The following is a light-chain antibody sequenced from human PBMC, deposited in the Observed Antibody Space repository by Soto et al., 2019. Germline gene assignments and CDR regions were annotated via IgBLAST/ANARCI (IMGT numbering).Light chain of an antibody. J-gene: IGLJ1*01. V-gene: IGLV2-8*01. Sequence: QSALTQPPSASGSPGQSVTISCTGTSGDVGAYNSVSWYQQHPATAPKLIISAVTQRPSGVPARFSGSRSGSTASLTVSGLQAEDEADYYCCSYAGSNNFVFGTGTKVTVL. CDR1: SGDVGAYNS. CDR3: CSYAGSNNFV. CDR2: AVT.